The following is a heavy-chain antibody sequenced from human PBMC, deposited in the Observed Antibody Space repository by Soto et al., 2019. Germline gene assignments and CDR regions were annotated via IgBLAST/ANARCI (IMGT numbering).Heavy chain of an antibody. J-gene: IGHJ6*03. D-gene: IGHD6-19*01. Sequence: ASVKVSCKASGYTFTSYDINWVRQATGQGLEWKGWMNPNSGNTGYAQKFQGRVTMTRNTSISTAYMELSSLRSEDTALYYCARGVAVAGYYYYYMDVWGKGTTVTVSS. CDR2: MNPNSGNT. CDR3: ARGVAVAGYYYYYMDV. CDR1: GYTFTSYD. V-gene: IGHV1-8*01.